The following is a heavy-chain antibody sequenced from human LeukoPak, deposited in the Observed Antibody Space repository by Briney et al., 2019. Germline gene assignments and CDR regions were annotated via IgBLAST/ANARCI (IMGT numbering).Heavy chain of an antibody. Sequence: GESLKISCKGSGYSFTSYWISWVRQMPGKGLEWMGRIDPSDSYTNYSPSFQGHVTISADKSISTAYLQWSSLKASDTAMYYCAIGASHRVNSSGLLWGQGTLVIVSS. V-gene: IGHV5-10-1*01. D-gene: IGHD6-19*01. CDR2: IDPSDSYT. J-gene: IGHJ4*02. CDR3: AIGASHRVNSSGLL. CDR1: GYSFTSYW.